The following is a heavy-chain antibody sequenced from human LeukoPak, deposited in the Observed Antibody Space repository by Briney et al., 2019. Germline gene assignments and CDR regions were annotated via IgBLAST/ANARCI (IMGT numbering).Heavy chain of an antibody. CDR2: ISGSGGST. V-gene: IGHV3-23*01. CDR1: GFTFSSYA. J-gene: IGHJ5*02. D-gene: IGHD5-24*01. Sequence: GGSLRLSCAASGFTFSSYAMSWVRQAPGKGLEWVSAISGSGGSTYYADSVKGRFTISRDNSKNTLYLQMNSLRAEDTAVYYCAKDSASCPGERWYWFDPWGQGTLVTVSS. CDR3: AKDSASCPGERWYWFDP.